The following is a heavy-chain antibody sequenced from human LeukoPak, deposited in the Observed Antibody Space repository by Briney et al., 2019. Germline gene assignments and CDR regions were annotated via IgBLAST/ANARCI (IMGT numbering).Heavy chain of an antibody. CDR2: IYYSGST. D-gene: IGHD5-18*01. CDR3: ARGGYSYGIDY. V-gene: IGHV4-59*01. Sequence: SETLSLTCTVSGGSISSDYWSLIRQPPGKGLEWIGYIYYSGSTNYNPSLKSRVTISVDTSKNQFSLKLNSVTAADTAVYYCARGGYSYGIDYWGQGTLATVSS. CDR1: GGSISSDY. J-gene: IGHJ4*02.